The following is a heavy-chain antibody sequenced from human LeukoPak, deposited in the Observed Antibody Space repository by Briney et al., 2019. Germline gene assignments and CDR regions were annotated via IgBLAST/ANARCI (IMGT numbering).Heavy chain of an antibody. CDR3: ARAAGSSWHYGMDV. CDR2: IIPIFGTA. V-gene: IGHV1-69*05. D-gene: IGHD6-13*01. Sequence: GASVKVSCKASGGTFSNFAISWVRQAPGQGLEWMGGIIPIFGTANYAQKFQGRVTITTDESTSTAYMEVSSLRSEDTAVYYCARAAGSSWHYGMDVWGQGTTVTVSS. J-gene: IGHJ6*02. CDR1: GGTFSNFA.